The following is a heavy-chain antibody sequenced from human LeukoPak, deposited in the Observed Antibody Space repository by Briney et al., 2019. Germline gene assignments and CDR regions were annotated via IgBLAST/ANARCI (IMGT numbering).Heavy chain of an antibody. J-gene: IGHJ6*02. Sequence: GGSLRLSCAASGFDFSTYSMHWVRRAPGRGLEWLSYIDSSSSTIYYADSVKGRFAISRDNAKNSLYLQMNSLRAEDTAVFYCARGGARSSSYYYYGMDVWGLGTTVTVSS. CDR2: IDSSSSTI. D-gene: IGHD6-13*01. CDR3: ARGGARSSSYYYYGMDV. CDR1: GFDFSTYS. V-gene: IGHV3-48*01.